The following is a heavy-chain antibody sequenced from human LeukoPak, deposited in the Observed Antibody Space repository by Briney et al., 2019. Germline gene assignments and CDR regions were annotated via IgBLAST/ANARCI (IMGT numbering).Heavy chain of an antibody. CDR2: ISWNSGSI. J-gene: IGHJ4*02. CDR1: GFTFDDYA. Sequence: GRSLRLSCAASGFTFDDYAMHWVRHAPGKGLEWVSGISWNSGSIGYADSVKGRFTISRDNAKNSLYLQMNSLRAEDMASYYCAKARFSSSWYSGSYFDYWGQGTLVTVSS. D-gene: IGHD6-13*01. V-gene: IGHV3-9*03. CDR3: AKARFSSSWYSGSYFDY.